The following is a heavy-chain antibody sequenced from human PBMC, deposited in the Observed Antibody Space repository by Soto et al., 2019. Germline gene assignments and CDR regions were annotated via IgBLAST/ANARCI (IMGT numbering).Heavy chain of an antibody. Sequence: GGSLRLSCAASGFTFSSYIMNWVRQAPGKGLEWVSSISSSSSYIYYADSVKGRFTISRDNAKNTLYLQMNSLRAEDTAVYYCARGVLRYFDWLSQPYYGMDVWGQGTTVTVSS. V-gene: IGHV3-21*01. CDR2: ISSSSSYI. CDR3: ARGVLRYFDWLSQPYYGMDV. J-gene: IGHJ6*02. D-gene: IGHD3-9*01. CDR1: GFTFSSYI.